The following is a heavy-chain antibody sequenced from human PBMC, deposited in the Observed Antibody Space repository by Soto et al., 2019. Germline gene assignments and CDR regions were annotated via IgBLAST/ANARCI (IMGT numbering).Heavy chain of an antibody. CDR2: INHSGST. V-gene: IGHV4-34*01. Sequence: QVQLQQWGAGLLKPSETLSLTCAVYGGSFSGYYWTWIRQPPGTGLEWIGEINHSGSTNYNPSLQRRVTISVDTSKNQFSLKLTSVTAAATAVYYCARDKITGLFDYWGQGTLVTVSS. CDR3: ARDKITGLFDY. CDR1: GGSFSGYY. D-gene: IGHD2-8*02. J-gene: IGHJ4*02.